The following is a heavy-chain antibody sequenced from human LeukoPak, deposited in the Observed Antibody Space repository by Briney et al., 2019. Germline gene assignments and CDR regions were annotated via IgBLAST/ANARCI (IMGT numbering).Heavy chain of an antibody. D-gene: IGHD4-17*01. J-gene: IGHJ6*02. Sequence: MASETLSLTCTVSGGSISHYYWSWIRQSPGKGLEWIGYIYYSGTTSYNPSLKSRVTISVDTSRNQFSLQLRSVTAVDTAVYYCAREDPQTTVPEGMDVWGQGTTVIVSS. CDR2: IYYSGTT. V-gene: IGHV4-59*01. CDR1: GGSISHYY. CDR3: AREDPQTTVPEGMDV.